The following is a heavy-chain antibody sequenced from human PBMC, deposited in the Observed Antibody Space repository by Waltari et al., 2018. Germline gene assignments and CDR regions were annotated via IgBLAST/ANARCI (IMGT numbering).Heavy chain of an antibody. CDR2: ISYDGRDL. J-gene: IGHJ4*02. CDR1: GFSFSNFG. Sequence: QVLLVESGGGVVQPGTSLRLSCAASGFSFSNFGMLWVRQAPGKGLESVAVISYDGRDLYYADSVKGRATISRDNSKNTLYLQMNSLRPEDTAVYYCAKEGVVINGYYFDYWGQGTLVTVSS. D-gene: IGHD2-21*01. CDR3: AKEGVVINGYYFDY. V-gene: IGHV3-30*18.